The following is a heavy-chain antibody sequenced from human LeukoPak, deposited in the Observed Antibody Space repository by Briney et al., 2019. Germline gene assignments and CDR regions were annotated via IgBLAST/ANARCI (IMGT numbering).Heavy chain of an antibody. V-gene: IGHV1-2*02. CDR1: GYTFTDYY. Sequence: ASVKVSCKASGYTFTDYYMHWVRQAPGQGLEWTGWINPYSGGTSYAQKFQGRVTMTRDTSISTAYMELSRLRSDDTAIYYCARAYSTWDWFDPWGQGTLVSVSS. CDR3: ARAYSTWDWFDP. D-gene: IGHD6-13*01. J-gene: IGHJ5*02. CDR2: INPYSGGT.